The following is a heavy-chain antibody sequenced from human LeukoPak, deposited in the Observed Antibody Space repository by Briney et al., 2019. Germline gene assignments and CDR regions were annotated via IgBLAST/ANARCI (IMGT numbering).Heavy chain of an antibody. CDR3: ARETSQKGAHYMDV. J-gene: IGHJ6*03. CDR1: GDSISSGGYS. CDR2: IYYSGYT. V-gene: IGHV4-30-4*07. D-gene: IGHD3-16*01. Sequence: PSQTLSLTCVVSGDSISSGGYSWNWIRQPPGKGLEYIGYIYYSGYTNYNPSLKSRVTISVDTSKNQFSLKLSSVTAADTAVYYCARETSQKGAHYMDVWGKGTTVTVSS.